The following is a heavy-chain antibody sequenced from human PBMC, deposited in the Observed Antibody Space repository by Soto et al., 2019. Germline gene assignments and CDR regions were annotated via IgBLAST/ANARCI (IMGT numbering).Heavy chain of an antibody. CDR2: INPEETTT. CDR3: ERGGLEPVDY. J-gene: IGHJ4*02. Sequence: EVQLVESGGGLVQPGGSLRLSCAASGFSFSTFWMHWVRQAPGKGLVWVSRINPEETTTTYADSVRGRFTISRDNAKNTLYLQMNSLRADDTAVYYCERGGLEPVDYWGQGTLVTVFS. V-gene: IGHV3-74*02. D-gene: IGHD2-2*01. CDR1: GFSFSTFW.